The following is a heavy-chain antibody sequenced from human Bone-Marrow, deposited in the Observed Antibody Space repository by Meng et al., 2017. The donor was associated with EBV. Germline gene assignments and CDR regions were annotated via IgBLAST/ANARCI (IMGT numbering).Heavy chain of an antibody. CDR1: GFTFTSHA. D-gene: IGHD3-22*01. CDR2: ISGSDGST. CDR3: ARGDDSSGLDY. V-gene: IGHV3-23*04. Sequence: VQLVQSGGGVGKPGGSVRVSCEASGFTFTSHAMSWVRQAPGQGLEWVSAISGSDGSTYYAESVQGRFTITRDNSKNTLYLQMNSLRAGDTAVYYCARGDDSSGLDYWGQGTLVTVSS. J-gene: IGHJ4*02.